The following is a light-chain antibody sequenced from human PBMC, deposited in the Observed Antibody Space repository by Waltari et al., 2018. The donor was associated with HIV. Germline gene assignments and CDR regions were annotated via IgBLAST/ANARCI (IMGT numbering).Light chain of an antibody. J-gene: IGKJ1*01. V-gene: IGKV4-1*01. CDR2: WAS. Sequence: DIVMTQSPDSLAVSLGERATIKCKSSQSVLYSSNNKSYLAWYQQKPGQSPKLLIYWASTRESGVPERFSGSGSGTDFSLTISGLQAEDVAAYYCQQYNSSPRTFGQGTKVEIK. CDR1: QSVLYSSNNKSY. CDR3: QQYNSSPRT.